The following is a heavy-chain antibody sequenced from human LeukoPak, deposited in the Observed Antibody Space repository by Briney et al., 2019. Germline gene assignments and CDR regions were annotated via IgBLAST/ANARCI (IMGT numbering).Heavy chain of an antibody. V-gene: IGHV1-8*01. CDR3: ARGQLLWFGELCKRISYNWFDP. Sequence: ASVKVSCKASGYTFTSYDINWVRQATGQGLEWMGWMNPNSGNTGYAQKFQGRVTMTRNTSISTAYMELSSLRSEATAVYYCARGQLLWFGELCKRISYNWFDPWGQGTLVTVSS. CDR2: MNPNSGNT. CDR1: GYTFTSYD. D-gene: IGHD3-10*01. J-gene: IGHJ5*02.